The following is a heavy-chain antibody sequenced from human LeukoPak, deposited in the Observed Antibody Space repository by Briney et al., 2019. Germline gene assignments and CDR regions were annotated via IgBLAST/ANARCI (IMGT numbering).Heavy chain of an antibody. Sequence: SVKVSCKASGGTFSSYTISWVRQAHGQGLEWMGRIIPILGIANYAQKFQGRVTITADKSTSTAYMELSSLRSEDTAVYYCARAPCSSTSCYSDLNWFDPWGQGTLVTVSS. D-gene: IGHD2-2*01. CDR2: IIPILGIA. J-gene: IGHJ5*02. CDR1: GGTFSSYT. CDR3: ARAPCSSTSCYSDLNWFDP. V-gene: IGHV1-69*02.